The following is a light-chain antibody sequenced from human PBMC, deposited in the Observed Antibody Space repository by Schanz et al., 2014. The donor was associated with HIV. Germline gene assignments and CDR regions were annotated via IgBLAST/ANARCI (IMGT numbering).Light chain of an antibody. CDR2: GAS. J-gene: IGKJ5*01. CDR3: QQYGTSPIT. CDR1: QTVSSRF. V-gene: IGKV3-20*01. Sequence: EIVLTQSPATLSLSPGERVTLSCRASQTVSSRFIVWYQQEPGQPPRLLIYGASSRATGISDRFSGSGSGTDFTLTISRLEPEDFAVYYCQQYGTSPITFGQGTRLEIK.